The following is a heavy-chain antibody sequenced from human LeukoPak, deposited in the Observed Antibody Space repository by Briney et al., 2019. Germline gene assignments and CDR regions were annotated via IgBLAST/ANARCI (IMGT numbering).Heavy chain of an antibody. V-gene: IGHV5-51*01. CDR3: ARRDTGYYYFDS. J-gene: IGHJ4*02. CDR2: IYPGDSDT. CDR1: GYNFAEYW. Sequence: GESLRISCKGYGYNFAEYWIAWVRQMPGKGLEWMGIIYPGDSDTRYNPSVQGQVTISADKSVSTAYLQWNSLKASDSAMYYCARRDTGYYYFDSWGQGVLVSVSS. D-gene: IGHD5-12*01.